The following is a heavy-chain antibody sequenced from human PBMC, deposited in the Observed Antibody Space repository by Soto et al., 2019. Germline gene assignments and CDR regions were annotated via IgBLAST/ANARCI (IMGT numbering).Heavy chain of an antibody. V-gene: IGHV3-64D*06. Sequence: PGGSLRLSCSASGFTFSSYAMHWVRQAPGKGLEYVSSISTNGGSTHYADSVKGRFTISRDNSKNTQYLQMSSLRADDTAVYYCVKGEYYYDSSGYYPFDYWGQEPWSPSPQ. CDR3: VKGEYYYDSSGYYPFDY. J-gene: IGHJ4*01. CDR2: ISTNGGST. D-gene: IGHD3-22*01. CDR1: GFTFSSYA.